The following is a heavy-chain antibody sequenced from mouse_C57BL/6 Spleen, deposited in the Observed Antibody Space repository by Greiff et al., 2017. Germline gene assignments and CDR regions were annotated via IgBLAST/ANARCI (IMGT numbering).Heavy chain of an antibody. V-gene: IGHV1-64*01. J-gene: IGHJ3*01. CDR1: GYTFTSYW. CDR3: ARGADYSWFAY. CDR2: LHPNGGST. D-gene: IGHD1-1*02. Sequence: QVQLQQPGAELVKPGASVKLSCKASGYTFTSYWMHWVKQRPGQGLEWIGMLHPNGGSTNYNEKFKSKATLTVDKPSSTAYMQLSSLTSKDSAVYYCARGADYSWFAYWGQGTLVTVSA.